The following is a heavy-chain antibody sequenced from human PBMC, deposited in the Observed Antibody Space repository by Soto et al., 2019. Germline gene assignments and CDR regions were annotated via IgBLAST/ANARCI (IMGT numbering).Heavy chain of an antibody. J-gene: IGHJ6*02. D-gene: IGHD2-2*02. CDR3: AKEIGGYCSSTSCYTAENGMDV. V-gene: IGHV3-23*01. CDR2: ISGSGGST. CDR1: GFTFSSYA. Sequence: LSCAASGFTFSSYAMSWVRQAPGKGLEWVSAISGSGGSTYYADSVKGRFTISRDNSKNTLYLQMNSLRAEDTAVYYCAKEIGGYCSSTSCYTAENGMDVWGQGTTVTVSS.